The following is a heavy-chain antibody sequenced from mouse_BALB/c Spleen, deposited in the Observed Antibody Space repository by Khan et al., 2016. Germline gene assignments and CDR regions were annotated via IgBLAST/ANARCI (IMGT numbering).Heavy chain of an antibody. J-gene: IGHJ2*01. D-gene: IGHD1-1*01. CDR3: NAIYYGSDVYFDY. CDR1: VFNIKDYY. V-gene: IGHV14-4*02. Sequence: VQLQQSGAELVRSGASVKLSCTASVFNIKDYYMHWVKQRPEQGLEWIGWIDPENGDTEYATKFQGKATMTAATSSNAAYLQFSSLTSEDSAVYYCNAIYYGSDVYFDYWGQGTTLTVSS. CDR2: IDPENGDT.